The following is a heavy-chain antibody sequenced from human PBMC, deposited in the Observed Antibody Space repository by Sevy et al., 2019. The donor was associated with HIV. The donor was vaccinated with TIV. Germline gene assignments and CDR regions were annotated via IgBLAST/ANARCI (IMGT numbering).Heavy chain of an antibody. J-gene: IGHJ4*02. CDR1: GFTFSTYW. CDR2: IKQDGSEK. CDR3: ARDWGSVH. Sequence: GGSLTLSCTASGFTFSTYWMTWVRHAPGKGLEWVANIKQDGSEKYYVDSVKGRFTISRDNAKNSLYLQMNSLRAEDTAVYYCARDWGSVHWGQGTLVTVSS. V-gene: IGHV3-7*01. D-gene: IGHD3-16*01.